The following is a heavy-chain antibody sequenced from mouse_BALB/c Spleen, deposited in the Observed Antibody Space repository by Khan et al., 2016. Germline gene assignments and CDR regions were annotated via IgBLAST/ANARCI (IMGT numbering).Heavy chain of an antibody. J-gene: IGHJ1*01. CDR1: GYSITSGYS. D-gene: IGHD1-1*01. CDR3: ARLRDWYFDV. Sequence: EVKLLESGPDLVKPSQSLSLTCTVTGYSITSGYSCHWIRQFPGNKLEWMGYIHYSGSTNYNPSLKSRISITRDTSKNQFFLQLNSVTTEDTATYCCARLRDWYFDVWGAGTTVTVSS. CDR2: IHYSGST. V-gene: IGHV3-1*02.